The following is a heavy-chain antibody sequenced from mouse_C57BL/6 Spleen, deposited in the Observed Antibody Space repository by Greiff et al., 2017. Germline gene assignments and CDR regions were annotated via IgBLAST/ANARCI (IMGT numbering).Heavy chain of an antibody. CDR1: GFTFSDAW. V-gene: IGHV6-6*01. J-gene: IGHJ3*01. CDR3: TRNYGSSPWFAY. CDR2: IRNKANNHAT. D-gene: IGHD1-1*01. Sequence: EVKLMESGGGLVQPGGSMKLSCAASGFTFSDAWMDWVRQSPEKGLEWVAEIRNKANNHATYYAESVKGRFTISRDDSKSSVYLQMNSLRAEDTGIYYWTRNYGSSPWFAYWGQGTLVTVSA.